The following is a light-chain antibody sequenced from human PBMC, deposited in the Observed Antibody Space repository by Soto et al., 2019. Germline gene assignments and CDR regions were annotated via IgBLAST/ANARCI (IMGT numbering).Light chain of an antibody. CDR1: QSISSW. CDR3: QQYNSLWT. Sequence: DIQLTLSPSTLSASVGDRVTITCRASQSISSWLAWYQQKPGKAPRLLIYKASSLESGVPSRFSGSGSGTEFTLTISSLQPDDFATYYCQQYNSLWTFGHGSNVAIK. CDR2: KAS. V-gene: IGKV1-5*03. J-gene: IGKJ1*01.